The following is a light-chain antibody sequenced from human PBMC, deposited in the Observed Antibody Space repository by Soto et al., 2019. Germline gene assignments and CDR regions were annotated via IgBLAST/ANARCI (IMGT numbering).Light chain of an antibody. CDR2: TNN. Sequence: QSVLTQPPSASGTPGQRVSISCSGSSSNIGSNVVNWYQQLPGAAPKLLIYTNNQRPSGVPGRFSGSKSGTSASLASSGLQSEDEASYYCETWDDSLNGRVFGGGTKLTVL. J-gene: IGLJ3*02. CDR3: ETWDDSLNGRV. V-gene: IGLV1-44*01. CDR1: SSNIGSNV.